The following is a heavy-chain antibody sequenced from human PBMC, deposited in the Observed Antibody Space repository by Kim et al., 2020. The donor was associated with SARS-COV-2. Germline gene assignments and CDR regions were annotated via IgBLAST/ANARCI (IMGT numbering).Heavy chain of an antibody. J-gene: IGHJ6*02. V-gene: IGHV4-34*01. CDR2: INHSGST. D-gene: IGHD3-10*01. Sequence: SETLSLTCAVYGGSFSGYYWSWIRQPPGKGLEWIGEINHSGSTNYNPSLKSRVTISVDTSKNQFSLKLSSVTAADTAVYYCARFRVVTVLLGYYYYGMDVWGPGTTVTVSS. CDR1: GGSFSGYY. CDR3: ARFRVVTVLLGYYYYGMDV.